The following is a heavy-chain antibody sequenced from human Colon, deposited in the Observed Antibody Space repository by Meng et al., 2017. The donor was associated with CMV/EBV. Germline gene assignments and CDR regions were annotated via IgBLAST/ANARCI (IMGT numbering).Heavy chain of an antibody. CDR3: AKSDLATVLTPSPGALDL. CDR2: IKQDGSQK. J-gene: IGHJ3*01. D-gene: IGHD4-23*01. CDR1: GFTLSSYW. V-gene: IGHV3-7*03. Sequence: GESLKISCAASGFTLSSYWMTWVRQAPGKGLEWVANIKQDGSQKYYVDSVKGRFTISRDNSKNTLYLQMNSLRAEDTAVYYCAKSDLATVLTPSPGALDLWGQGTMVTVSS.